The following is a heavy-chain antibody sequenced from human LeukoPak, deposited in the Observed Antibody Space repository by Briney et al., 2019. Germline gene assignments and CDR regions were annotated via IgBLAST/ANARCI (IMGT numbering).Heavy chain of an antibody. Sequence: SETLSLTCAVYGGSFSGYYWSWIRQPPGKGLEWIGEINHSGSTNYNPSLKSRVTISVDTSKNQFSLKLSSVTAADTAVYYCARDRISAAGKGVRWFDPWGQGTLVTVSS. CDR3: ARDRISAAGKGVRWFDP. D-gene: IGHD6-13*01. CDR1: GGSFSGYY. CDR2: INHSGST. V-gene: IGHV4-34*01. J-gene: IGHJ5*02.